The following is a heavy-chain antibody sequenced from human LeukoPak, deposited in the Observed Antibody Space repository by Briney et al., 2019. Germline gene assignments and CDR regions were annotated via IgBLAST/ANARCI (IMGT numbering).Heavy chain of an antibody. CDR3: ARVGYFYGSGSQTGGYLDY. Sequence: ASVKVSCKASGYTFTGYYMHWVRQAPGQGLEWMGWINPNGGGREYAQKFQGRVNMTRDTAISTAYMELSSLTFDDTAIYYCARVGYFYGSGSQTGGYLDYWGQGTLVTVSS. D-gene: IGHD3-10*01. J-gene: IGHJ4*02. CDR1: GYTFTGYY. CDR2: INPNGGGR. V-gene: IGHV1-2*02.